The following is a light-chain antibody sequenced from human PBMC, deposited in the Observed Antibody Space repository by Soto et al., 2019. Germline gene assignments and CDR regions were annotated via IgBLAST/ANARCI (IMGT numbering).Light chain of an antibody. CDR3: AALDDSLNGPV. CDR1: SSSLGKNT. J-gene: IGLJ3*02. V-gene: IGLV1-44*01. Sequence: QLVLTQPPSASGTPGQRVTISCSGTSSSLGKNTVHWYRQLPGRAPKLVIYSNHQRPSRVPDRFSCSKSGTSASLAISGLQSEDEADYYCAALDDSLNGPVFGGGTKLTVL. CDR2: SNH.